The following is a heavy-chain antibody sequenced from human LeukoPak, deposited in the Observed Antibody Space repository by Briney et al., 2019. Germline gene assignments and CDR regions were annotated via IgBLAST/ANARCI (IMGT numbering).Heavy chain of an antibody. Sequence: PGGSPRLSCAASGFTFDDYGMSWVRHAPGKGLEWVSGINWNGGSTGYADSVKGRFTISRDNAKNSLYLQMNSLRAEDTALYYCAREGVYYYDSSGSYYFDYWGQGTLVTVSS. CDR1: GFTFDDYG. CDR2: INWNGGST. V-gene: IGHV3-20*04. J-gene: IGHJ4*02. D-gene: IGHD3-22*01. CDR3: AREGVYYYDSSGSYYFDY.